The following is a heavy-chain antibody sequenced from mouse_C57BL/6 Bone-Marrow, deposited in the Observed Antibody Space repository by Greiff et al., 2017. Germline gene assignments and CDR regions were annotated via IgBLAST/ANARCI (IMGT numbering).Heavy chain of an antibody. D-gene: IGHD1-1*01. J-gene: IGHJ4*01. V-gene: IGHV5-12*01. CDR3: ERHGSRGYYAMED. CDR1: GFTFSDYY. CDR2: ISNGGGST. Sequence: EVKVVESGGGLVQPGGSLKLSCAASGFTFSDYYMYWVRQTPEKRLEWVAYISNGGGSTYYPDTVKGRFTISRDKAKNTLYLQKSRLKSEDTDKYYGERHGSRGYYAMEDGGKGTSGTVSS.